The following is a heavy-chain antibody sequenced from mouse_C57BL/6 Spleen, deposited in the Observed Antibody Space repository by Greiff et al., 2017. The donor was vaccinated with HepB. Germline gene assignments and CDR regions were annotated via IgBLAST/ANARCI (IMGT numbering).Heavy chain of an antibody. CDR3: ARHTSSHYYYAMDY. D-gene: IGHD1-1*01. CDR1: GFTFSDYY. Sequence: EVQRVESGGGLVQPGGSPKLSCAASGFTFSDYYMYWVRQTPEKRLEWVAYISNGGGSTYYPDTVKGRFTISRDNAKNTLYLQMSRLKSEDTAMYYCARHTSSHYYYAMDYWGQGTSVTVSS. CDR2: ISNGGGST. J-gene: IGHJ4*01. V-gene: IGHV5-12*01.